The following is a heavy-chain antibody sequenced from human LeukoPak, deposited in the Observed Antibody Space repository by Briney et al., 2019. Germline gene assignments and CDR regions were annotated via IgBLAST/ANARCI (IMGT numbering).Heavy chain of an antibody. Sequence: PSETLSLTCTVSGGSISSSSYYWGWIRQPPGKGPEWIGIIYYSGSIYYNPSLKSRLTISVDTSKNQFSLKLSSVTATDTAVYYCARRGYCSSTSCYEYWFDPWGQGTLVTVSS. CDR3: ARRGYCSSTSCYEYWFDP. J-gene: IGHJ5*02. CDR2: IYYSGSI. D-gene: IGHD2-2*01. V-gene: IGHV4-39*01. CDR1: GGSISSSSYY.